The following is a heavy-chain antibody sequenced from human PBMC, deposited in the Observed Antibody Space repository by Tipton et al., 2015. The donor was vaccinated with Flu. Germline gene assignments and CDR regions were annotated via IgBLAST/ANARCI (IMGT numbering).Heavy chain of an antibody. Sequence: QLVQSGAEVKKPEESLKISCKASGYFFTGYWIGWVRQMPGKGLEWMGIIYPGDSDTRYRPSFQGQVTISADKSTNTAYLQWGSLKASDTAMYYCARRGTTSFFFDSLGQGTLVTVAS. J-gene: IGHJ4*02. D-gene: IGHD2/OR15-2a*01. CDR2: IYPGDSDT. V-gene: IGHV5-51*03. CDR1: GYFFTGYW. CDR3: ARRGTTSFFFDS.